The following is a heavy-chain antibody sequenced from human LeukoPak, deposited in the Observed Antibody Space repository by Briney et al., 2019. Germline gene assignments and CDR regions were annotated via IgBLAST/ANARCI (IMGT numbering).Heavy chain of an antibody. CDR3: ARDGIRGGVAALKVAFDI. Sequence: ASVKVSCKVSGYTLTELSMHWVRQAPGKGLEWMGGFDPEVGETIYAQKFQGRVTMTEDTSTDTAYMELSSLRSEDTAVYYCARDGIRGGVAALKVAFDIWGQGTMVTVSS. CDR2: FDPEVGET. CDR1: GYTLTELS. D-gene: IGHD6-6*01. J-gene: IGHJ3*02. V-gene: IGHV1-24*01.